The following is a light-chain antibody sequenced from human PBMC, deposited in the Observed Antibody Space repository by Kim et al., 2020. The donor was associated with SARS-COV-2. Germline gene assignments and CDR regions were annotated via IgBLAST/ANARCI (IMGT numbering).Light chain of an antibody. J-gene: IGKJ5*01. Sequence: ASVRDRVTITSRAGQDIRNDLGWYQKNPGRATKRRIYDASSLQRGVPSRFSGSGAGTEFTLTISSVQPEDFATYFSLQHSTYPITFGEGTRLEIK. CDR2: DAS. CDR3: LQHSTYPIT. CDR1: QDIRND. V-gene: IGKV1-17*01.